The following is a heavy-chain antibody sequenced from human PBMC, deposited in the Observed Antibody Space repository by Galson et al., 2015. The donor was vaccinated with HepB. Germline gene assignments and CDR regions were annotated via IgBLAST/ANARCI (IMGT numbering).Heavy chain of an antibody. V-gene: IGHV5-10-1*01. Sequence: QSGAEVKKPGESLRISCKGSGYSFTSYWISWVRQMPGKGLEWMGRIDPSDSYTNYSPSFQGHVTISADKSISTAYLQWSSLKASDTAMYYCARLPWATVTTSYYYYMDVWGKGTTVTVSS. CDR3: ARLPWATVTTSYYYYMDV. D-gene: IGHD4-11*01. CDR2: IDPSDSYT. CDR1: GYSFTSYW. J-gene: IGHJ6*03.